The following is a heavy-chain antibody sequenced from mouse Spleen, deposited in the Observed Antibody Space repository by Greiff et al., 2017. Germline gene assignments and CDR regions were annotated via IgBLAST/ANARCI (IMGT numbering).Heavy chain of an antibody. CDR1: GFSLTSYG. J-gene: IGHJ2*01. D-gene: IGHD1-1*01. CDR3: AKNYYGSSYAYFDY. V-gene: IGHV2-5*01. Sequence: VMLVESGPGLVQPSQSLSITCTVSGFSLTSYGVHWVRQSPGKGLEWLGVIWRGGSTDYNAAFMSRLSITKDNSKSQVFFKMNSLQADDTAIYYCAKNYYGSSYAYFDYWGQGTTLTVSS. CDR2: IWRGGST.